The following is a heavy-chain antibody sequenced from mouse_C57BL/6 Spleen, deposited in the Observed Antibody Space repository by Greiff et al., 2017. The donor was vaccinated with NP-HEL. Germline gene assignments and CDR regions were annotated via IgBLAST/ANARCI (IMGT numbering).Heavy chain of an antibody. J-gene: IGHJ4*01. D-gene: IGHD2-5*01. Sequence: QVQLQQPGAELVKPGASVKLSCKASGYTFTSYWMHWVKQRPGQGLEWIGMIHPNSGSTNYNEKFKSKATLTVDKSSSTAYMQLSSLTSEDSAVYYCAKSNPIRGAMDYWGQGTSVTVSS. CDR1: GYTFTSYW. CDR2: IHPNSGST. CDR3: AKSNPIRGAMDY. V-gene: IGHV1-64*01.